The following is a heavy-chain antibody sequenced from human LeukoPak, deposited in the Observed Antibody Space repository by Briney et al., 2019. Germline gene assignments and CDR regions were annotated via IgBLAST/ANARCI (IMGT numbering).Heavy chain of an antibody. Sequence: GGSLRLSCAASGFPFTTYAMNWVRQAPGKGLEWVSVISSTGYTTYYADPVKGRFTISRDNSKNTLYLQMNNLRAEDTAVYYCAKPLEKYTYGGNFDYWGQGLLVTVSS. CDR3: AKPLEKYTYGGNFDY. J-gene: IGHJ4*02. CDR1: GFPFTTYA. CDR2: ISSTGYTT. D-gene: IGHD4-23*01. V-gene: IGHV3-23*01.